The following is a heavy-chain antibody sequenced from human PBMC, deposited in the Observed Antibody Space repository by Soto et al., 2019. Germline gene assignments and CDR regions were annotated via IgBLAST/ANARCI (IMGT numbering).Heavy chain of an antibody. CDR3: VRPQAKELGTIRGAFDI. Sequence: XESLKISCKGSGDTFTSHWIAWVRQMPGKGLELMGLIYPADSDTRYSPSFEGQVTISVDKSISTAYSQWSFLKASDTAMYYCVRPQAKELGTIRGAFDIWGQGTKVTVSS. CDR1: GDTFTSHW. J-gene: IGHJ3*02. D-gene: IGHD3-10*01. CDR2: IYPADSDT. V-gene: IGHV5-51*01.